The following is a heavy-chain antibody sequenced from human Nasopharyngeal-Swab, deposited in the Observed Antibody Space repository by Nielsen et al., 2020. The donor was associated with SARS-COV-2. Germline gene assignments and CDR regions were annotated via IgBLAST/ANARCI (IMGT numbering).Heavy chain of an antibody. J-gene: IGHJ4*02. V-gene: IGHV3-23*01. D-gene: IGHD4-11*01. CDR2: ISGSGRT. Sequence: GGSLRLSCEASGFTFRDHAMTWVRQAPGKGLEWVSTISGSGRTHYADSVKGRFTISRDNSKNTVFLQMNSLRAEDTAIYSCARWAGSNSDYYGPLDFWGQGNLVTVSS. CDR3: ARWAGSNSDYYGPLDF. CDR1: GFTFRDHA.